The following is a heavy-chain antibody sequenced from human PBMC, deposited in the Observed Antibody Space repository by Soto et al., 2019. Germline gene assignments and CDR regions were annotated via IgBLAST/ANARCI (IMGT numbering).Heavy chain of an antibody. Sequence: PGGSLRLSCAASGFIFKDYEMDWVRQAPGKGLEWISHINPGGSITLYADSVRGRFTISRDDAGRSLYLQMDSLRAEDTAVYYCVREICSVCRCFDTFDLWGQGTKVTFSS. CDR2: INPGGSIT. CDR3: VREICSVCRCFDTFDL. J-gene: IGHJ3*01. CDR1: GFIFKDYE. V-gene: IGHV3-48*03. D-gene: IGHD2-15*01.